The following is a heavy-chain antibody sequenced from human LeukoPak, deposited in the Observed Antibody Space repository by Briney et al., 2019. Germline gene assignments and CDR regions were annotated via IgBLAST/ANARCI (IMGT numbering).Heavy chain of an antibody. CDR2: INHSGST. J-gene: IGHJ4*02. V-gene: IGHV4-34*01. CDR1: GGSFSGYY. CDR3: ARGPAVVPADLSAPVVVVAATSDY. D-gene: IGHD2-15*01. Sequence: PSETLSLTCAVYGGSFSGYYWSWIRQPPGKGLEWIGEINHSGSTNYNPSLKSRVTISVDTSKNQFSLKLSSVTAADTAVYYCARGPAVVPADLSAPVVVVAATSDYWGQGTLVTVSS.